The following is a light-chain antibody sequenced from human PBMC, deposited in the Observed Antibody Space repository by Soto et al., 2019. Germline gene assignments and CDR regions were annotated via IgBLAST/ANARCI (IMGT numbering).Light chain of an antibody. CDR3: QQYGSSL. CDR1: QSVSSSY. J-gene: IGKJ3*01. CDR2: GAS. V-gene: IGKV3-20*01. Sequence: EIVLTQSPGTLSLSPGERATLSCRASQSVSSSYLAWYQQKADQAPRLLIYGASSRATGIPDRFSGSGSGTDFTLTISRLEPEDFAVYYCQQYGSSLFGPGTKVDIK.